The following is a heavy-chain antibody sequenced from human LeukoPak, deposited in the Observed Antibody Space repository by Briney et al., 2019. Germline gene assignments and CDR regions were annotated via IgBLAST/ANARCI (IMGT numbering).Heavy chain of an antibody. CDR2: INPNSGGT. CDR1: GYTFTGYY. D-gene: IGHD3-22*01. CDR3: ARDSWWGIVVVTPDY. Sequence: ASVKVSCKASGYTFTGYYMHWVRQAPGQGLERMGWINPNSGGTNYAQKFQGRVTMTRDTSISTAYMELSRLRSDDTAVYYCARDSWWGIVVVTPDYWGQGTLVTVSS. J-gene: IGHJ4*02. V-gene: IGHV1-2*02.